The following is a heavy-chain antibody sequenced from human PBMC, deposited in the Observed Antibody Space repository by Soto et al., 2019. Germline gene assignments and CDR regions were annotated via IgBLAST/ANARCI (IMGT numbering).Heavy chain of an antibody. V-gene: IGHV3-30-3*01. J-gene: IGHJ4*02. Sequence: QLQLVESGGGVVQPGRSLRLSCAASGFTFSSYDMHWVRQAPGKGLEWVALISYDGSNKYYADSVKGRFTISRDNSKNTLYLQMNSLRAEDTAVYYCARGFDFWGQGTLVTVSS. CDR3: ARGFDF. CDR2: ISYDGSNK. CDR1: GFTFSSYD.